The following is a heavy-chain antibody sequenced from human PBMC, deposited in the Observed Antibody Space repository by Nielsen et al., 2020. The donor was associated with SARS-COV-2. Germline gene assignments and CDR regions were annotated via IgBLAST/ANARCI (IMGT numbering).Heavy chain of an antibody. J-gene: IGHJ4*02. D-gene: IGHD2-15*01. CDR1: GFIFSRYG. CDR3: AKDLSRDVAVDY. V-gene: IGHV3-33*06. Sequence: LSLTCAASGFIFSRYGMHWVRQAPGKGLEWVANIWFDGTNEYIADSVKGRFTVSRDNPKNTLYLQMNSLRAEDTAVYYCAKDLSRDVAVDYWGQGTLVTVSS. CDR2: IWFDGTNE.